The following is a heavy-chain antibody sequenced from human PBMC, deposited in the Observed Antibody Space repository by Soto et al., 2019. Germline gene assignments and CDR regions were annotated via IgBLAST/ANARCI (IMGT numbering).Heavy chain of an antibody. V-gene: IGHV1-69*06. Sequence: QVQLVQSGAEVKKPGSSVKVSCKASGGTFSSYAISWVRQAPGQGLEWMGGIIPIFGTANYAQKFRGRVTITADKSTNTAYMELSSLRSEDTAVYYCAREKRLGDGDDYWGQGTLVTVSS. CDR1: GGTFSSYA. D-gene: IGHD3-10*01. J-gene: IGHJ4*02. CDR3: AREKRLGDGDDY. CDR2: IIPIFGTA.